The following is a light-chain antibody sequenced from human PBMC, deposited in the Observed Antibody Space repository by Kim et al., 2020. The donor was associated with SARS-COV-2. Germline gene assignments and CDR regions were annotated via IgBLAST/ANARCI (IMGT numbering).Light chain of an antibody. J-gene: IGLJ6*01. CDR3: SALDSSLSEGV. Sequence: QTPTLTCTGNSNFVGNQGSSWLQQHQGHPPKLLSYRNNNRPSGISERFSASRSGNTASLTITGLQPEDEADYYCSALDSSLSEGVFGSGTQLTVL. CDR2: RNN. CDR1: SNFVGNQG. V-gene: IGLV10-54*02.